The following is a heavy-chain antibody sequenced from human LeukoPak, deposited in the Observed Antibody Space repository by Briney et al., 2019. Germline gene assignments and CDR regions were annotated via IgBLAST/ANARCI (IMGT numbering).Heavy chain of an antibody. V-gene: IGHV3-23*01. CDR1: GFTFSSYG. CDR2: VTGGGST. J-gene: IGHJ4*02. CDR3: AKDSYSDSSGSAFDY. D-gene: IGHD3-22*01. Sequence: GGSLRLSCAASGFTFSSYGLNWVRQAPGEGLGWVSGVTGGGSTYYADSVKGRFTISRDNSKHTLYVQMNSLRAEDTAVYYCAKDSYSDSSGSAFDYWGQGTLVTVSS.